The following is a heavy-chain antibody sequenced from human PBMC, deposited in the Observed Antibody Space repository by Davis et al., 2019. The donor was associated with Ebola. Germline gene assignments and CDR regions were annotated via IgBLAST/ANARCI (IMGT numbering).Heavy chain of an antibody. V-gene: IGHV3-23*01. CDR2: ISGSGGST. CDR1: GFTFSSYW. D-gene: IGHD2/OR15-2a*01. Sequence: GESLKISCAASGFTFSSYWMHWVRQAPGKGLEWVSAISGSGGSTYYADSVKGRFTMSRDTSKHTLYLQMDSLRAEDTAVYYCAKEGHSNPFYLYYGMDVWGQGTTVTVS. CDR3: AKEGHSNPFYLYYGMDV. J-gene: IGHJ6*02.